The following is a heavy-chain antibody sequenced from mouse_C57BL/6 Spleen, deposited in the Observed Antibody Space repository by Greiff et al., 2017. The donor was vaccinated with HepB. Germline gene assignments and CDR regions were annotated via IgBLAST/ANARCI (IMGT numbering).Heavy chain of an antibody. CDR2: IYPRDGST. Sequence: QVQLQQSGPELVKPGASVKLSCKASGYTFTSYDINWVKQRPGQGLEWIGWIYPRDGSTKYNEKFKGKATLTVDTSSSTAYMELHSLTSEDSAVYFCAMGDGSSYGYFDVWGTGTTVTVSS. V-gene: IGHV1-85*01. D-gene: IGHD1-1*01. J-gene: IGHJ1*03. CDR3: AMGDGSSYGYFDV. CDR1: GYTFTSYD.